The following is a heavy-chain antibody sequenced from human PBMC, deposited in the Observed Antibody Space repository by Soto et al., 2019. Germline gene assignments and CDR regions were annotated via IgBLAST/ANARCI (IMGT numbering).Heavy chain of an antibody. CDR2: LTPSGGET. D-gene: IGHD4-17*01. CDR1: GFTFSTYA. Sequence: SLRLSFVASGFTFSTYAMSWVRQAAGKGLEWVSALTPSGGETYYADSVKGRFTISRDNSMNALYLQMNSLRIEDTAVYYCAHPRGYGVFDAYDIWGQGTMVTVSS. CDR3: AHPRGYGVFDAYDI. J-gene: IGHJ3*02. V-gene: IGHV3-23*01.